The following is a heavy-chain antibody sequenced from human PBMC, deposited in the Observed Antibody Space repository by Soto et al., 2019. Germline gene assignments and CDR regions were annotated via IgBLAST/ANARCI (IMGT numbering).Heavy chain of an antibody. Sequence: PGGSLRLSCAASGFTFSSYAMHWVRQAPGKGLEWVAVIWYDGSNEEYADSVKGRFTISRDNSKNTLFLQMDRLRAEDTAVYYCARGPIYCSSGTGSRGGNWFDPWGQGTLVTVSS. J-gene: IGHJ5*02. CDR2: IWYDGSNE. D-gene: IGHD2-2*01. V-gene: IGHV3-33*01. CDR1: GFTFSSYA. CDR3: ARGPIYCSSGTGSRGGNWFDP.